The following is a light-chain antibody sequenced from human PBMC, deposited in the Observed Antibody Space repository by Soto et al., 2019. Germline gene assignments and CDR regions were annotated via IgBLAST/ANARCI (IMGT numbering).Light chain of an antibody. J-gene: IGKJ3*01. CDR2: AAS. CDR3: RQRHNIPFT. Sequence: DIQMTQSPSSLSASVGDRVTITCRASQSITNYLNWYQHKPVKDPKLLVYAASSLQSGVPSRFSGRGSGTDFTITISSLQPEDFATYFCRQRHNIPFTVGPGTKVEIK. V-gene: IGKV1-39*01. CDR1: QSITNY.